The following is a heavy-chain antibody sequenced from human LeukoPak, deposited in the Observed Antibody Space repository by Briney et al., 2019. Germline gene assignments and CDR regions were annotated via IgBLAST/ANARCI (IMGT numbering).Heavy chain of an antibody. J-gene: IGHJ4*02. Sequence: SETLSLTCTVSGYSISSGYYWGWIRQPPGKGLEWIGSIYHSGSTYYNPSLKSRVTISVDTSKNQFSLKLSSVTAADTAVYYCAGWHSRSRYFDYWGQGTLLTVSS. CDR2: IYHSGST. CDR3: AGWHSRSRYFDY. CDR1: GYSISSGYY. V-gene: IGHV4-38-2*02. D-gene: IGHD6-13*01.